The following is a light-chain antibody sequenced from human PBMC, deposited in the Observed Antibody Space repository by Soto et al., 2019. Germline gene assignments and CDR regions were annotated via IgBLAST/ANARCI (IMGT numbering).Light chain of an antibody. CDR3: QAWDSSTAV. CDR1: KLGDKY. CDR2: EHI. J-gene: IGLJ2*01. Sequence: SYELTQPPSVSVSPGQTASITCSGDKLGDKYAYWYQQKPGQSPVLVIYEHIKRPSGIPERFSGSNSGNTATLTISGTQAMDEADYYCQAWDSSTAVFGGGTKLTVL. V-gene: IGLV3-1*01.